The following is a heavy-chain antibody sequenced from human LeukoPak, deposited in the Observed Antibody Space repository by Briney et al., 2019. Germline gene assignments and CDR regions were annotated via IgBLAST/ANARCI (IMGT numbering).Heavy chain of an antibody. CDR3: AKYCSGGNCYSGLY. V-gene: IGHV3-23*01. D-gene: IGHD2-15*01. J-gene: IGHJ4*02. CDR1: GFIFSNYA. Sequence: GGSLRLSCAASGFIFSNYAMTWVRQAPGKGLQWVSTTTSGGNTYYADSVKGRFTISRDNSKNTLYLQMNSLRAEDTAVYHCAKYCSGGNCYSGLYWGQGTLVTVSS. CDR2: TTSGGNT.